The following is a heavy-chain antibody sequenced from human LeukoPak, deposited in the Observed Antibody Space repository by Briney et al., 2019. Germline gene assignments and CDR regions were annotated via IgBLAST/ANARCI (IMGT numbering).Heavy chain of an antibody. D-gene: IGHD3-9*01. J-gene: IGHJ4*02. V-gene: IGHV3-66*01. CDR3: ARVLTGYLSY. Sequence: PGGSLRLSCAASGFTVSSNYMSWVRQAPGKGLEWVSVIYSGGSTYYADSVKGRFTISRDNSKNTLYLQMTSLRAEDTAVYYCARVLTGYLSYWGQGTLVTVSS. CDR1: GFTVSSNY. CDR2: IYSGGST.